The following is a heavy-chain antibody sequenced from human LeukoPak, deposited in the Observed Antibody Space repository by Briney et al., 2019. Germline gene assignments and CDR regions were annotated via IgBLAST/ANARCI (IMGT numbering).Heavy chain of an antibody. D-gene: IGHD2-15*01. CDR1: GGSISSSNW. Sequence: SETLSLTCAVSGGSISSSNWWSWIRQPPGKGLEWIGEIYHSGSTNYNPSLKSRVTISVDTSKNQFSLKLSSVTAADTAVYYCARGYCSGGSCYSYYYYNYMDVWGKGTTVTVSS. V-gene: IGHV4-4*02. CDR2: IYHSGST. J-gene: IGHJ6*03. CDR3: ARGYCSGGSCYSYYYYNYMDV.